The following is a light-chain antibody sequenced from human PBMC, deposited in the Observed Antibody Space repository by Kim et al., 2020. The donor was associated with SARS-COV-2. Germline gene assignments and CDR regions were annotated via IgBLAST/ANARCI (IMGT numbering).Light chain of an antibody. Sequence: QSALTQPASVSGSPGQSITISCIGTSSDIGSYNYVSWYQQHAGRAPKVIIYDVTKRPSGVSDRFSGSKSGNTASLTISGLQPGDEADYHCCSYTRLTTRVFGGGTKVTVL. V-gene: IGLV2-14*03. J-gene: IGLJ3*02. CDR1: SSDIGSYNY. CDR3: CSYTRLTTRV. CDR2: DVT.